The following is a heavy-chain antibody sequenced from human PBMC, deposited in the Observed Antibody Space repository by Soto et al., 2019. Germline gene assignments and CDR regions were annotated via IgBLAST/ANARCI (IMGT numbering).Heavy chain of an antibody. J-gene: IGHJ6*03. D-gene: IGHD2-2*02. CDR1: GGTFSSYT. Sequence: SVKVSCKASGGTFSSYTISWVRQAPGQGLEWMGRIIPILGIANYAQKFQGRVTITADKSTSTAYMELSSLRSEDTAVYYCARVACSSTSCYSYYYYMDVWGKGTTVTVSS. CDR2: IIPILGIA. CDR3: ARVACSSTSCYSYYYYMDV. V-gene: IGHV1-69*02.